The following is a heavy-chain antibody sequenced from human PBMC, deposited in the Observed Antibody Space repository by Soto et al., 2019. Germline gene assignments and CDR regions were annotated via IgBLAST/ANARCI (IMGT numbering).Heavy chain of an antibody. J-gene: IGHJ6*02. CDR2: ISYDGSNK. Sequence: GGSLRLSCAASGFTFSSYGMHWVRQAPGKGLEWVAVISYDGSNKYYADSVKGRFTISRDNSKNTLYLQMNSLRAEDTAVYHCAKDPAMPLFYYYGMDVWGQGTTVTVSS. CDR1: GFTFSSYG. V-gene: IGHV3-30*18. D-gene: IGHD2-2*01. CDR3: AKDPAMPLFYYYGMDV.